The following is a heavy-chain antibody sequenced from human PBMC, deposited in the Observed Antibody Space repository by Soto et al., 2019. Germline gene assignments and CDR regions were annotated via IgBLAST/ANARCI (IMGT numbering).Heavy chain of an antibody. CDR3: ARWAGCSGGSCYQNWFDP. Sequence: SETLSLTCSVSGGSMSSYYWSWIRQTTGKGLEWIGYIYYSGSTNYNPSHKSRVTISVDTSKDQFSLKLSSVTAADTAVYYCARWAGCSGGSCYQNWFDPWGQGTLVTVSS. J-gene: IGHJ5*02. D-gene: IGHD2-15*01. CDR2: IYYSGST. V-gene: IGHV4-59*01. CDR1: GGSMSSYY.